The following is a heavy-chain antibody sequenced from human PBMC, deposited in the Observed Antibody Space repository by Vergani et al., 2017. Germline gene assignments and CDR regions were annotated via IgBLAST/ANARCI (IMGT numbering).Heavy chain of an antibody. CDR1: GGSISSSSYY. CDR3: ARVMRIWGSPPSGYFDY. Sequence: QLQLQESGPGLVKPSETLSLTCTVSGGSISSSSYYWGWIRQPPGKGLEWIGSIYYSGSTYYNPSLKSRVTISVDTSKNQFSLKLSSVTAADTAVYYCARVMRIWGSPPSGYFDYWGQGTLVTVSS. CDR2: IYYSGST. J-gene: IGHJ4*02. D-gene: IGHD3-16*01. V-gene: IGHV4-39*07.